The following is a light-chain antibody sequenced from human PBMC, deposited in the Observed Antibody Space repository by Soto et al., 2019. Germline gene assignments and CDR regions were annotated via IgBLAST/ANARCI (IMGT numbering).Light chain of an antibody. CDR2: DAS. Sequence: EIVLTQSPATLSLSPGERATLSCRASQSVRRYLSWYQQKPGQAPRLLIYDASTRATGIPARFSGSGYETDFTLPITSLEPEDFAVYYCQQRNNWPPITFGQGTRLEI. V-gene: IGKV3-11*01. CDR1: QSVRRY. CDR3: QQRNNWPPIT. J-gene: IGKJ5*01.